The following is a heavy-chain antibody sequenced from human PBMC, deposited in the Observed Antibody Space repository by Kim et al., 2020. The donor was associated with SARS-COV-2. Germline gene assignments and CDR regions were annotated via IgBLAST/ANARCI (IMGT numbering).Heavy chain of an antibody. Sequence: ESLKISCKGSGYSFTSYWISWVRQMPGKGLEWMGRIDPSDSYTNYSPSFQGHVTISADKSISTAYLQWSSLKASDTAMYYCARQGAAAATGYYYGMDVWGQGTTVTVSS. V-gene: IGHV5-10-1*01. CDR2: IDPSDSYT. J-gene: IGHJ6*02. D-gene: IGHD6-13*01. CDR1: GYSFTSYW. CDR3: ARQGAAAATGYYYGMDV.